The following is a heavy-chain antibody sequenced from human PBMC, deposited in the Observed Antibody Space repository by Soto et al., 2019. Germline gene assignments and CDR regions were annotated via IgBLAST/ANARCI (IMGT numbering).Heavy chain of an antibody. Sequence: GPSVKVSCKVSGYTLTELSMHWVRQAPGKGLEWMGGFDPEDGETIYAQKFQGRVTMTEDTSTDTAYMELSSLRSEDTAVYYCATWGGRGATTMIVYYYYGMDVWGQGTTVTVSS. J-gene: IGHJ6*02. V-gene: IGHV1-24*01. CDR1: GYTLTELS. CDR2: FDPEDGET. CDR3: ATWGGRGATTMIVYYYYGMDV. D-gene: IGHD3-22*01.